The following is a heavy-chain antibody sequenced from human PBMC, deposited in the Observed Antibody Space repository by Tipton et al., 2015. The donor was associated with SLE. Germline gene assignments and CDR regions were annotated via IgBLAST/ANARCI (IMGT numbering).Heavy chain of an antibody. D-gene: IGHD1-26*01. Sequence: GSLRLSCAASGFTFNNYWMHWVRQVPGKGLVWVSQINEGGTSYADSVKGRFTISRDNARNSLYLQLNSLTAEDTAVYYCARGGSYFNSWGQGALVTVSS. V-gene: IGHV3-74*01. CDR1: GFTFNNYW. CDR3: ARGGSYFNS. CDR2: INEGGT. J-gene: IGHJ4*02.